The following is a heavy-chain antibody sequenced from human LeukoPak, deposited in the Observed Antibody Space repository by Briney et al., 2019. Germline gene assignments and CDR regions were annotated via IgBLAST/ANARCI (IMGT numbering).Heavy chain of an antibody. CDR2: ISGSGGST. V-gene: IGHV3-23*01. CDR1: GFTFSSYA. Sequence: QTGGSLRLSCAASGFTFSSYAMSWVRQAPGKGLEWVSAISGSGGSTYYADSVKGRFTISRDNSKNTLYLQMNSLRAEDTAVYYCAKGPGTPYYYYYYMDVWGKGTTVTVSS. J-gene: IGHJ6*03. D-gene: IGHD1-14*01. CDR3: AKGPGTPYYYYYYMDV.